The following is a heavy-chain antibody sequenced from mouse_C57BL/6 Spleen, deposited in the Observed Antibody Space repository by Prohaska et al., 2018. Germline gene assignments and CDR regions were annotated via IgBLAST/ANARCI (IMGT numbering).Heavy chain of an antibody. D-gene: IGHD2-5*01. CDR1: GYTFTTYG. Sequence: QIQLVQSGPELKKPGETVKISCKASGYTFTTYGMSWVKQAPGKGLKWMGWINTYSGVPTYADDFKGRFAFSLETSASTAYLQINNLKNEDTATYFCALYSNYVFSLYFDYWGQGTTLTVSS. J-gene: IGHJ2*01. CDR3: ALYSNYVFSLYFDY. V-gene: IGHV9-3*01. CDR2: INTYSGVP.